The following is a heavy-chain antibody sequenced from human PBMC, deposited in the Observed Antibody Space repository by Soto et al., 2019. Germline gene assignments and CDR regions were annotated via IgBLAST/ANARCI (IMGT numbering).Heavy chain of an antibody. Sequence: QITLKESRPTLVNPTQPLTLTCSFSGFSPYTRGVGVGWGRQPPGKALEWLALLYWDNTRRYSPSLKNSLTIAKGTSENQVVLTMTNMEPEDTGTYYCARYTTDTYFDVWGKGTTVTVSS. CDR1: GFSPYTRGVG. V-gene: IGHV2-5*02. CDR3: ARYTTDTYFDV. D-gene: IGHD2-2*02. J-gene: IGHJ6*04. CDR2: LYWDNTR.